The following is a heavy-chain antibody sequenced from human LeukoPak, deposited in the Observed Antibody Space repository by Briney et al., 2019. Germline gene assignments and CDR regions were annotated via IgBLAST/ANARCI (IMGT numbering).Heavy chain of an antibody. D-gene: IGHD3-22*01. CDR2: ISPGGHST. CDR1: GFTFSSYA. CDR3: AKASSGYYAFDY. V-gene: IGHV3-23*01. Sequence: GGSLRLSCAASGFTFSSYAMSWVRHAPGKGLEWVSTISPGGHSTYYADTVKGRFTISSDNSEKTLNLQMSSLRVEDTAVYYCAKASSGYYAFDYWGQGTLVTVSP. J-gene: IGHJ4*02.